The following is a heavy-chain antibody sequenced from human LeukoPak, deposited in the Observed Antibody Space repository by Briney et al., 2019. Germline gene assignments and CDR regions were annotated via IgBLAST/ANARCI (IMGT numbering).Heavy chain of an antibody. D-gene: IGHD5-18*01. V-gene: IGHV3-30*18. CDR2: ISYDGSNK. J-gene: IGHJ4*02. CDR3: AKQGRRGYSYARSYYFDY. Sequence: GGSLRLSCAASGFTFSSYGMHWVRQTPGKGLEWVAVISYDGSNKYYADSVKGRFTISRDNSKNTLYLQMNSLRGEDTAVYYCAKQGRRGYSYARSYYFDYWGQGTLVTVSS. CDR1: GFTFSSYG.